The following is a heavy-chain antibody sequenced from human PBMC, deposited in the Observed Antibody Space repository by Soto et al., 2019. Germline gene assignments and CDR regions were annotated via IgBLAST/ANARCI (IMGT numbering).Heavy chain of an antibody. CDR3: ARGPVSTVGPYYYYGMDV. CDR2: IYYSGST. D-gene: IGHD4-4*01. Sequence: SETLSLTCTVSGGSISTYYWSWIRQPPGKGLEWIGLIYYSGSTTYNPSLKSRVTISVDTSKNQFSLKLSSVTAADTAVYYCARGPVSTVGPYYYYGMDVWGQGTTVTVSS. V-gene: IGHV4-59*08. J-gene: IGHJ6*02. CDR1: GGSISTYY.